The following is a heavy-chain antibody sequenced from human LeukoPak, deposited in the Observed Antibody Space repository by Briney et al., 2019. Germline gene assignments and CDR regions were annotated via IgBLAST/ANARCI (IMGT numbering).Heavy chain of an antibody. Sequence: GESLKISCKGSGYSFTSYWIGWVRQMPGKGLDWMGIIYPGDSDTRYGPSFRGHVTISADKSISTAYLQWSSLKASDTAMYYCATRWGSGWYYFDYWGQGTLVTVSS. J-gene: IGHJ4*02. D-gene: IGHD6-19*01. CDR1: GYSFTSYW. CDR2: IYPGDSDT. CDR3: ATRWGSGWYYFDY. V-gene: IGHV5-51*01.